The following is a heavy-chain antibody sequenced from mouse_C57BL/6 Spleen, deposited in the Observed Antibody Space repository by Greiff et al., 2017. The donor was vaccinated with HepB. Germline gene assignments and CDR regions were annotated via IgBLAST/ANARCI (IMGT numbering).Heavy chain of an antibody. CDR3: ARGHSPLDY. V-gene: IGHV1-72*01. CDR2: LDPNSGGP. Sequence: QVQLQQPGAALVKPGASVKLSCKASGYTFTSYWMHWVKQRPGRGLEWIGRLDPNSGGPQYNEKFKSKATLTVDKPSSTADMQRSSLTSEDSAVYECARGHSPLDYWGQGTTLTVSS. CDR1: GYTFTSYW. J-gene: IGHJ2*01.